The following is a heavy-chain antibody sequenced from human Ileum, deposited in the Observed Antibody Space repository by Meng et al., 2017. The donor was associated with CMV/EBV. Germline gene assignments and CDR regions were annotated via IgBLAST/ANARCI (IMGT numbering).Heavy chain of an antibody. Sequence: GGSLKISCAASGFTVSNNYMTWVRQAPGKGLEWVSVIYSGGNTYYADSVKGRFTISRDNSKNTLYLQMNSLRAEDTAMYYCARVTFPTEHGYWGRGILVTVAS. D-gene: IGHD2/OR15-2a*01. J-gene: IGHJ4*02. CDR2: IYSGGNT. CDR1: GFTVSNNY. CDR3: ARVTFPTEHGY. V-gene: IGHV3-53*01.